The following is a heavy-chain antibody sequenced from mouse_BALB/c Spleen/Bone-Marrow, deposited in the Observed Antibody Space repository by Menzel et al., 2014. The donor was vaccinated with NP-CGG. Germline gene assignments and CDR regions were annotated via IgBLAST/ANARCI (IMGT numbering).Heavy chain of an antibody. D-gene: IGHD2-1*01. J-gene: IGHJ3*01. CDR1: GYAFTSSN. Sequence: EVQLQQSGPELVKPGASVKVSCKASGYAFTSSNIYWVKQSHGKGLEGIGYIDPXNGDTNYNQKFKVKATLTVDKSSSTAYMHLNSLTSEDSAVYYCASCGNYEAWFAYWGQGTLVTVSA. V-gene: IGHV1S135*01. CDR3: ASCGNYEAWFAY. CDR2: IDPXNGDT.